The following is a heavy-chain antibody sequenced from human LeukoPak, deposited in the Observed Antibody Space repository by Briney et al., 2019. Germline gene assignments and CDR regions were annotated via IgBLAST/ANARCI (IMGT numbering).Heavy chain of an antibody. CDR2: IYYIGNT. V-gene: IGHV4-30-4*08. CDR1: GGSIGSGDYY. CDR3: ARAARTSIFGVIITPFDY. J-gene: IGHJ4*01. D-gene: IGHD3-3*01. Sequence: SQTPSLTCTVSGGSIGSGDYYWSWVRQPPGKGLEWIGYIYYIGNTYYNPSLKSRVAILIDTSKNQFSLKLSSVTAADTAVYSCARAARTSIFGVIITPFDYWGHGTLVTVSS.